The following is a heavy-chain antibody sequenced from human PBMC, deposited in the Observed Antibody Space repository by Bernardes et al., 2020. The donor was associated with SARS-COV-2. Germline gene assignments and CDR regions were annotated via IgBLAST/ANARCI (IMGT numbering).Heavy chain of an antibody. CDR3: VRDYGSHVGL. D-gene: IGHD4-17*01. CDR1: GGSFSGYY. Sequence: SETLSLTCTVSGGSFSGYYSNWIRQPPGKGLEWNGEISHTGTTTYNPSLKSRVTMPLDMSNDHFSLTLTSVTAADSALYYCVRDYGSHVGLWGQGTLVTVSS. V-gene: IGHV4-34*01. J-gene: IGHJ1*01. CDR2: ISHTGTT.